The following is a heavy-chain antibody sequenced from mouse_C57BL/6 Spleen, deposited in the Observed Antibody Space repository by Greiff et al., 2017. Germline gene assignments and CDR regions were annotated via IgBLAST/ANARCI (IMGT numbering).Heavy chain of an antibody. CDR1: GYSITSGYY. J-gene: IGHJ2*01. CDR2: ISYDGSN. V-gene: IGHV3-6*01. Sequence: EVQLVESGPGLVKPSQSLSLTCSVTGYSITSGYYWNWIRQFPGNKLEWMGYISYDGSNNYNPSLKNRISITRDTSKNQFFLKLNSVTTEDTATYYCAREGLRYRYFDYWGQGTTLTVSS. CDR3: AREGLRYRYFDY. D-gene: IGHD1-1*01.